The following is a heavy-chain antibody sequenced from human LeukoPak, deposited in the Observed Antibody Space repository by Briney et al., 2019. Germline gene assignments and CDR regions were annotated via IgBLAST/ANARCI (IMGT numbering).Heavy chain of an antibody. D-gene: IGHD6-19*01. CDR3: ARDQPGYSSGWGFNFDY. J-gene: IGHJ4*02. CDR2: IKQDGSEK. Sequence: GGSLRLSCVASGFTFSTYWMSWVRQAPGKGLEWVASIKQDGSEKYYVDSVKGRFTISRDNSENTLYLQMNSLRAEDTAVYYCARDQPGYSSGWGFNFDYWGQGTLVTVSS. CDR1: GFTFSTYW. V-gene: IGHV3-7*05.